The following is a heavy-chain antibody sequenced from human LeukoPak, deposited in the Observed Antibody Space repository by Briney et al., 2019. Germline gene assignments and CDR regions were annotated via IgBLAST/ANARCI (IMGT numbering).Heavy chain of an antibody. CDR3: AREVSSSWYGAYFDY. CDR1: GFTFSSYG. CDR2: IWYDGSNK. J-gene: IGHJ4*02. V-gene: IGHV3-33*01. Sequence: GGSLRLSCAASGFTFSSYGMHWVRQAPGKGLEWVAVIWYDGSNKYYADSVKGRFTISRDNSKNTLYLQMNSLRAEDTAVYYCAREVSSSWYGAYFDYWGQGTLVTVSS. D-gene: IGHD6-13*01.